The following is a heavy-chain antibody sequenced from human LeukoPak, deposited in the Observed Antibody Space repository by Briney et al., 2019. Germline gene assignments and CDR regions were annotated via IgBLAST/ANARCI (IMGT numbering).Heavy chain of an antibody. V-gene: IGHV1-46*01. D-gene: IGHD3-22*01. CDR3: TVVNYYNSSNYDLDVFDI. Sequence: ASVKVSCKASGYTFTSYYMHWVRQAPGQGLEWMGIINPSGGSTSYAQKFQGRVSVTADTSTSTAYMELSRLRSEDTAVYYCTVVNYYNSSNYDLDVFDIWGQGTRVTVSS. CDR2: INPSGGST. J-gene: IGHJ3*02. CDR1: GYTFTSYY.